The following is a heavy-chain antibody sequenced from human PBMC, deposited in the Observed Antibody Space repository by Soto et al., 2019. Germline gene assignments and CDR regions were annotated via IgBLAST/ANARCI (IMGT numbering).Heavy chain of an antibody. Sequence: EVQLVESGGGLVQPGGSLRLPCAASGFTFSTYWMTWVRQPPGQGLEWVASINQDGSERYYVDSVRGRFTISRDNAKNSLYLQMKSLRAEDTAVYYCVCGGNFFVYWGQGTLVTVSP. CDR2: INQDGSER. CDR3: VCGGNFFVY. CDR1: GFTFSTYW. J-gene: IGHJ4*02. V-gene: IGHV3-7*01. D-gene: IGHD3-16*01.